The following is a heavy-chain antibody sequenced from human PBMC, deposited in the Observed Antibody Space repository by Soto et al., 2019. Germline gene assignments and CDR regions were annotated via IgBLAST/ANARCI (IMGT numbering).Heavy chain of an antibody. CDR1: GYTFTSYA. D-gene: IGHD6-13*01. Sequence: VKVSCKASGYTFTSYAMHWVRQAPGQRLEWMGWINAGNGNTKYSQKFQGRVTITRDTSASTAYMELSSLRSEDTAVYYCARGAAAGNFWPYYFDYWGQGTLVTVSS. CDR3: ARGAAAGNFWPYYFDY. CDR2: INAGNGNT. V-gene: IGHV1-3*01. J-gene: IGHJ4*02.